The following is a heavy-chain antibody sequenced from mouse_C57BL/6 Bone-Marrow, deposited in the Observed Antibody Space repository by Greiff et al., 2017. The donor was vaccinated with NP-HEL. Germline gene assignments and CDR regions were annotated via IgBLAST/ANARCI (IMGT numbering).Heavy chain of an antibody. Sequence: EVKLVESGGGLVQPGGSLSLSCAASGFTFTDYYMSWVRQPPGKGLEWLGFIRNKANGYTTEYSASVKGRFTISRDNSQGIRYLQMNALRAEDSATYYYASLGYAMDYWGQGTSVTVSS. CDR2: IRNKANGYTT. J-gene: IGHJ4*01. CDR1: GFTFTDYY. CDR3: ASLGYAMDY. V-gene: IGHV7-3*01.